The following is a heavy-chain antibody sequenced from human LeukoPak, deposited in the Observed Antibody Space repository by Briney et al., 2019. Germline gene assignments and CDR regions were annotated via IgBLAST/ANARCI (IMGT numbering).Heavy chain of an antibody. CDR3: ARGTGSFDPEYFQH. CDR1: GYTFTGYY. CDR2: INPNSGGT. V-gene: IGHV1-2*02. D-gene: IGHD3/OR15-3a*01. Sequence: ASVKVSCKASGYTFTGYYMHWVRQAPGQGLEWMGWINPNSGGTNYAQKFQGRVTMTRDTSISTAYMELSRLRSDDTAVYYCARGTGSFDPEYFQHWGQGTLVTVSS. J-gene: IGHJ1*01.